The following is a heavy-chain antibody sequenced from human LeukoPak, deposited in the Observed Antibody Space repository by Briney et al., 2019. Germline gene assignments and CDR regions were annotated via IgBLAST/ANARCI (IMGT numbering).Heavy chain of an antibody. D-gene: IGHD2-2*01. CDR2: IYHSGST. CDR1: GSSISGGYY. J-gene: IGHJ5*02. CDR3: AKVFVVVLPAAYNWFDP. Sequence: SETLSLTCSVSGSSISGGYYWGWIRQPPGKGLEWFGTIYHSGSTYYSPSLKSRVTMSIDTSKNHFSLNLNSVTAADTAIYYCAKVFVVVLPAAYNWFDPWGQGILVTVSS. V-gene: IGHV4-38-2*02.